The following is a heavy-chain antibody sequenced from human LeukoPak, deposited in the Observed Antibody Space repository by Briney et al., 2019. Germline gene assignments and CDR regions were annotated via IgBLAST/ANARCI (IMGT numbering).Heavy chain of an antibody. CDR1: GYTFTSYF. CDR3: ARGDSADVRNYRVLSYFDY. J-gene: IGHJ4*02. Sequence: ASVNVSCMASGYTFTSYFIHWVRQAPGQGLEWMGWIHPHSGDTNSAQKFQGRVTLTRDTSINTAYMELSRLRSDDTAVYFCARGDSADVRNYRVLSYFDYWGQGSLVTVSS. CDR2: IHPHSGDT. V-gene: IGHV1-2*02. D-gene: IGHD5-24*01.